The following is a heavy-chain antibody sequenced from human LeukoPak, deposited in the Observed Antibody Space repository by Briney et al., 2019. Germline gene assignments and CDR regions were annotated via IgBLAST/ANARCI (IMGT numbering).Heavy chain of an antibody. V-gene: IGHV3-53*01. CDR3: ARSYDYGDYYFDY. Sequence: GGSLRLSCAASGFTFSNYWMHRVRQAPGKGLEWVSVIYSGGSTYYADSVKGRFTISRDNSKNTLYLQMNSLRAEDTAVYYCARSYDYGDYYFDYWGQGTLVTVSS. D-gene: IGHD4-17*01. J-gene: IGHJ4*02. CDR2: IYSGGST. CDR1: GFTFSNYW.